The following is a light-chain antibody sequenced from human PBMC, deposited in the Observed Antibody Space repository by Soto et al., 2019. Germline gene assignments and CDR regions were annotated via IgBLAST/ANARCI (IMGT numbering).Light chain of an antibody. CDR1: QNIYSN. Sequence: EIVMTQSPTTLSVSPGERATLSCRASQNIYSNLAWYQQKPGQAPKLLVYHASTRATGIPARFSGSRSGTEFTLTINSLQSEDFAVYYWQQYNDWPPWTFGQGTKVEI. CDR3: QQYNDWPPWT. CDR2: HAS. J-gene: IGKJ1*01. V-gene: IGKV3-15*01.